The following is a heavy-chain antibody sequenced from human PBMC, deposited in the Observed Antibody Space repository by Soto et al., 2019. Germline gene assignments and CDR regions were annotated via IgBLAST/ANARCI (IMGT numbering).Heavy chain of an antibody. CDR1: GGSIDLYY. D-gene: IGHD3-9*01. V-gene: IGHV4-59*01. Sequence: QVQLQESGPGLVKPSETLSLTCSVAGGSIDLYYWSWIRQSPGKRLEWIGHIYYSGSTKYSPSLKSRVTRSIEASSKQFSLKLWSVTAADTAVYYCARDLVTGYFDSWGQGTLVTVSS. CDR3: ARDLVTGYFDS. CDR2: IYYSGST. J-gene: IGHJ4*02.